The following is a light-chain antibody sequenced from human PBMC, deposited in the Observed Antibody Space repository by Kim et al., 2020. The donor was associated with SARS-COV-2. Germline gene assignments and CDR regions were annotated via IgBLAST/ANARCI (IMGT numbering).Light chain of an antibody. J-gene: IGKJ1*01. Sequence: DIQMTQSPSTLSASVGDRVTITCRASEGISSRLAWYQQKSVKAPKLVIYKASTLESGVPSRFSGSGSGTEFTLTINSLQPDDFATYYCHQFNDYPWTFGQGTKVDIK. V-gene: IGKV1-5*03. CDR1: EGISSR. CDR3: HQFNDYPWT. CDR2: KAS.